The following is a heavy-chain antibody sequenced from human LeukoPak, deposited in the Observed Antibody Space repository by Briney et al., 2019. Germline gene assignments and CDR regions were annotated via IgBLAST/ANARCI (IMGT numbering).Heavy chain of an antibody. V-gene: IGHV1-2*02. J-gene: IGHJ4*02. D-gene: IGHD3-10*01. Sequence: GASVKVSCKASGYTFTGYYMHWVRQAPGQGLEWMGWINPNSGGTNYAQKFQGRVTMTRDTSISTAYMELSRLRSDDTAVYYCASDPGGGSGRGYGSGSLYYFDYWGQGTLVTVSS. CDR2: INPNSGGT. CDR1: GYTFTGYY. CDR3: ASDPGGGSGRGYGSGSLYYFDY.